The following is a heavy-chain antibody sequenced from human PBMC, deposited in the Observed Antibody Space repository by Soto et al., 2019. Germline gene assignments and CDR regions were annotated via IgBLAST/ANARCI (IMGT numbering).Heavy chain of an antibody. V-gene: IGHV3-11*06. D-gene: IGHD6-13*01. CDR2: ISSRTNYT. CDR1: GFTFSDYY. Sequence: GGSLRLSCAASGFTFSDYYMSWIRQAPGKGLEWVSYISSRTNYTNYADSVKGRFTISRDNTKNSLYLQMNSLRAEDTALYYCARLMVSSTRFDPWGQGTLGTVSS. J-gene: IGHJ5*02. CDR3: ARLMVSSTRFDP.